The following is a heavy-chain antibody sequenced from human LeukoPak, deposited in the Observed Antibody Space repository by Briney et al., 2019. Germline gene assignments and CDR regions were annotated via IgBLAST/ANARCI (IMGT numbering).Heavy chain of an antibody. CDR2: IDTSGGAT. CDR3: AKITSGY. V-gene: IGHV3-23*01. J-gene: IGHJ4*02. CDR1: GFTLSTHP. Sequence: PGGSLRLSCAASGFTLSTHPMSWVRQAPGKGLEWVSSIDTSGGATFYADSVKGRFTISRDNSKNTLYLQLNSLRAEDTAVYYCAKITSGYWGQGTLVTVSS.